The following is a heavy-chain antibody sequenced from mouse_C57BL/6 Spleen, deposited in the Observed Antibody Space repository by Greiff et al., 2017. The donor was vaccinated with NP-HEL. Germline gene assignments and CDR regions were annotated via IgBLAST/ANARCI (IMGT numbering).Heavy chain of an antibody. D-gene: IGHD2-12*01. CDR3: VRGDYTPWGFAY. Sequence: QVQLQQSGAELARPGASVKMSCKASGYTFTSYTMHWVKQRPGQGLEWIGYINPSSGYTKYNQKFKDKATLTADKSSSTAYMQLSSLTSEDSAVYYCVRGDYTPWGFAYWGQGTLVTVSA. J-gene: IGHJ3*01. CDR1: GYTFTSYT. CDR2: INPSSGYT. V-gene: IGHV1-4*01.